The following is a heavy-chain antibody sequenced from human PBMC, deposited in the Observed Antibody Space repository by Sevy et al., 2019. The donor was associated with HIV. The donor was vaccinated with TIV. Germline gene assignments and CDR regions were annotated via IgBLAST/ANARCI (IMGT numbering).Heavy chain of an antibody. D-gene: IGHD6-13*01. CDR3: ARDSGYSINWYPAY. V-gene: IGHV3-30*03. CDR2: MSYDGSYK. J-gene: IGHJ4*02. Sequence: GGSLRLSCAASGFTFSSHGMHWVRQAPGKGLEWVPVMSYDGSYKSYGDSVKGRFTISRDDSKNTLYLQMNSLRPEDTAMYYCARDSGYSINWYPAYWGQGTLVTVSS. CDR1: GFTFSSHG.